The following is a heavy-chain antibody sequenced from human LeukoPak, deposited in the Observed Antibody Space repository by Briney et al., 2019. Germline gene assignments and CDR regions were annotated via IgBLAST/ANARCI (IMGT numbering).Heavy chain of an antibody. J-gene: IGHJ4*02. V-gene: IGHV3-23*01. CDR3: VKVRRYYDSSGYYYNDYFDY. D-gene: IGHD3-22*01. Sequence: GGSLRLSCAASGFIFSRYTMTWVRQAPGRGLERVSSISGSADITNYADSVRGRFTISRDNSKNTPSLQMNSLRPEDTAVYYCVKVRRYYDSSGYYYNDYFDYWGQGTLVTVSS. CDR2: ISGSADIT. CDR1: GFIFSRYT.